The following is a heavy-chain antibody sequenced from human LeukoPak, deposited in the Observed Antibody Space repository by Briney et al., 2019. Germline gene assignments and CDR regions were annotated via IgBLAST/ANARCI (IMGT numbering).Heavy chain of an antibody. D-gene: IGHD3-22*01. Sequence: GGSLRLSCAASGFIFTKYDMHWVRHVTGRGLEWVSGIDRDGVTYYSDSVKGRFTISRDNAKNSLYLQMNSLRAEDTAVYYCAREGGDITMIVVAHAFDIWGQGTMVTVSS. CDR1: GFIFTKYD. V-gene: IGHV3-13*01. CDR2: IDRDGVT. CDR3: AREGGDITMIVVAHAFDI. J-gene: IGHJ3*02.